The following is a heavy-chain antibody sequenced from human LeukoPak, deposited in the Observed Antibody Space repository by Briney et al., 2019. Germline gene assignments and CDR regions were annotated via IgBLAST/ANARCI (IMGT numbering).Heavy chain of an antibody. CDR3: ARSPPYGDDLDY. Sequence: ASVKVSFKASGYTFTGYYMHWVRQAPGQGLEWMGWINPNSGGTNYAQKFQGRVTMTRDTSISTAYMELSRLRSDDTAVYYCARSPPYGDDLDYWGQGTLVTVSS. J-gene: IGHJ4*02. V-gene: IGHV1-2*02. CDR2: INPNSGGT. D-gene: IGHD4-17*01. CDR1: GYTFTGYY.